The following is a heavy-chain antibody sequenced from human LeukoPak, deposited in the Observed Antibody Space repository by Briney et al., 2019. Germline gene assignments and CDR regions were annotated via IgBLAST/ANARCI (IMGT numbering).Heavy chain of an antibody. D-gene: IGHD3-22*01. CDR2: IYHSGST. CDR1: GGSISGSYW. V-gene: IGHV4-4*02. Sequence: SETLSLTCAVAGGSISGSYWWSWVRQPPGKGLEWIGEIYHSGSTNYNPSLKSRVIISVDKSKNQFSLKLSAVTAADTAVFYCARRRSHYYESRGLPEGLEFWGQGTLVTVSS. J-gene: IGHJ4*02. CDR3: ARRRSHYYESRGLPEGLEF.